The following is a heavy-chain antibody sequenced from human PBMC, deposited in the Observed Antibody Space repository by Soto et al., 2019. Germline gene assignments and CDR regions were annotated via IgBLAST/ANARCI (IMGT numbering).Heavy chain of an antibody. CDR1: GGTFSSYA. J-gene: IGHJ3*02. CDR2: IIPIFGTA. Sequence: GASVKVSCKASGGTFSSYAISWVRQAPGQGLEWMGGIIPIFGTANYAQKLQGRVTMTTDTSTSTAYMELRSLRSDDTAVYYCARDLEPGLVVVPAAGPGGAFDIWGQGTMVTVSS. CDR3: ARDLEPGLVVVPAAGPGGAFDI. V-gene: IGHV1-69*05. D-gene: IGHD2-2*01.